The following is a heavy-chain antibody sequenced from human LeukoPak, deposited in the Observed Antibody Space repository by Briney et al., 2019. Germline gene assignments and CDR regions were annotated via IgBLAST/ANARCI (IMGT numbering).Heavy chain of an antibody. D-gene: IGHD2-21*02. CDR2: MKPDSGGT. CDR3: VRGGLHCRGTDCYSTGLFDS. CDR1: GYTFNTYD. V-gene: IGHV1-8*02. Sequence: ASVRVSCKASGYTFNTYDINWVRQATGQGLEWMGWMKPDSGGTGYAPRFQGRVTMTRNMSISTAYMELSSLRSEDMAVYYCVRGGLHCRGTDCYSTGLFDSWGRGTLVIVSS. J-gene: IGHJ4*02.